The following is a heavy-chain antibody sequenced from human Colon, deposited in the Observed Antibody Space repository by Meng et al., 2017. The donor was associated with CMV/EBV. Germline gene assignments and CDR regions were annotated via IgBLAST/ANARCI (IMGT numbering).Heavy chain of an antibody. CDR2: ISSAGDEI. V-gene: IGHV3-23*01. J-gene: IGHJ4*02. CDR3: ARGAFD. CDR1: GISFKSYA. Sequence: GESLKISCAFSGISFKSYAMSWVRQAPGQGLEWVAVISSAGDEIYYADSVKGRFIVSRDNAKNTLFLEMNSLRIEDTALYYCARGAFDWGQGTLVTVSS. D-gene: IGHD2/OR15-2a*01.